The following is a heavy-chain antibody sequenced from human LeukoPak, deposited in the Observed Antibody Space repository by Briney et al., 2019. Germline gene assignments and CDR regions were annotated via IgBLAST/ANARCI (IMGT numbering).Heavy chain of an antibody. J-gene: IGHJ4*02. CDR1: RPDYTIAW. D-gene: IGHD3-9*01. Sequence: GGSLRLSCAVSRPDYTIAWMSWVRQAPGKGLEWVGRITTDGGTTDYAAPVKGRFTISRDDAENTLYLQMNSLNTEDTAVYYCTSGIGTIDFWGQGTLVTVSS. V-gene: IGHV3-15*01. CDR2: ITTDGGTT. CDR3: TSGIGTIDF.